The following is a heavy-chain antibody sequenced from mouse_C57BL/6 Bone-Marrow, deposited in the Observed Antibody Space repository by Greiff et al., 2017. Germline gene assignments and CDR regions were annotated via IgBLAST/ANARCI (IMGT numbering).Heavy chain of an antibody. CDR1: GYTFTSYW. Sequence: QVQLQQPGAELVRPGTSVKLSCKASGYTFTSYWMHWVKQRPGQGLEWIGVIDPSDSYTNYNQKFKGKATLTVDTSSSTAYMQLSSLTSEDSAVYYCAREGGLRRRDFDYWGQGTTLTVSS. CDR2: IDPSDSYT. D-gene: IGHD2-4*01. J-gene: IGHJ2*01. V-gene: IGHV1-59*01. CDR3: AREGGLRRRDFDY.